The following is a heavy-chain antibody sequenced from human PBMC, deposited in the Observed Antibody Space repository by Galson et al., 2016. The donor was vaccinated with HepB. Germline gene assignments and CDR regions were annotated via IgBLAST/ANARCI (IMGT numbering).Heavy chain of an antibody. CDR2: INAGNGNT. CDR3: ARAAYCSSSSCSDAFDV. CDR1: GYTFSNYA. J-gene: IGHJ3*01. D-gene: IGHD2-2*01. Sequence: SVKVSCKASGYTFSNYAVHWVRQAPGQTFEWMGWINAGNGNTKYSQKFQARVTLTRDTSATTLYMQLSSLRSEDTAVYYCARAAYCSSSSCSDAFDVWGQGTMVTVSS. V-gene: IGHV1-3*01.